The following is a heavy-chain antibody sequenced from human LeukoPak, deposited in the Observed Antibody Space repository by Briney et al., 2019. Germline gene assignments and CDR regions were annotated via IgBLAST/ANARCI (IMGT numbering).Heavy chain of an antibody. CDR2: IKQDGSEK. V-gene: IGHV3-7*03. CDR3: ARDGSSLWFGELFYFDY. J-gene: IGHJ4*02. D-gene: IGHD3-10*01. CDR1: GFTVSSNY. Sequence: GGSLRLSCAASGFTVSSNYMSWVRQAPGKGLEWVANIKQDGSEKYYVDSVKGRFTISRDNAKNSLYLQMNSLRAEDTAVYYCARDGSSLWFGELFYFDYWGQGTLVTVSS.